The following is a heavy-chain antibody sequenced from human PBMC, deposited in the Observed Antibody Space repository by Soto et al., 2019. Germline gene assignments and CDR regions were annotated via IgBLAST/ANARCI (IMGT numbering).Heavy chain of an antibody. D-gene: IGHD3-3*02. CDR1: GGTFNSYI. Sequence: SVKVSCRTSGGTFNSYIITWVRQAPGQGLEWMGGIIPIFGSADYAQKLQGRVTITADESTSTAYMELSSLRSEDTAVYYCARAFASNKYYFDSWGQGTQVTVSS. CDR2: IIPIFGSA. J-gene: IGHJ4*02. CDR3: ARAFASNKYYFDS. V-gene: IGHV1-69*13.